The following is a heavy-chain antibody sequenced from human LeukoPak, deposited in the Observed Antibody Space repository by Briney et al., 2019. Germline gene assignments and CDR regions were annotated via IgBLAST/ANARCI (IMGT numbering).Heavy chain of an antibody. Sequence: GGSLRLSFAASGFTFSSYEMNWVRQAPGKGLEGVSYISRSGSIIYYADYVKGRLTISRDHAKNSLYLQMNSLRAEDRAVYSCAELGITMIGGVWGKGTTVTISS. CDR1: GFTFSSYE. CDR3: AELGITMIGGV. D-gene: IGHD3-10*02. J-gene: IGHJ6*04. CDR2: ISRSGSII. V-gene: IGHV3-48*03.